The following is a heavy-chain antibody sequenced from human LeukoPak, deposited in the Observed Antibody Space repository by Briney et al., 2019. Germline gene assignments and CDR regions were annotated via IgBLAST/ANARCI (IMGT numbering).Heavy chain of an antibody. Sequence: SETLSLTCTVSGGSISSSSYYWGWIRQPPGKGLEWIGSIYYSGSTYYNPSLKSRVTISVDTSKNQFSLKLSSVTAADTAVYYCARRPLYSSGWTRGPFDYWGQGTLVTASS. CDR3: ARRPLYSSGWTRGPFDY. CDR1: GGSISSSSYY. V-gene: IGHV4-39*01. D-gene: IGHD6-19*01. J-gene: IGHJ4*02. CDR2: IYYSGST.